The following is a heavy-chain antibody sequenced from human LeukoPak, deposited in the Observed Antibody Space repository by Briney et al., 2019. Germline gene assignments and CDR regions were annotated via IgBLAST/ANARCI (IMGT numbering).Heavy chain of an antibody. V-gene: IGHV3-53*01. Sequence: GGSLRLSCAASGFAFSSYSVHWVRQTPGKGLEWVSVIYSGGSTYYADSVKGRFTISRDNSKNTLYLQMNSLRAEDTAVYYCARLDNWNYRGLDYWGQGTLVTVSS. D-gene: IGHD1-7*01. J-gene: IGHJ4*02. CDR1: GFAFSSYS. CDR2: IYSGGST. CDR3: ARLDNWNYRGLDY.